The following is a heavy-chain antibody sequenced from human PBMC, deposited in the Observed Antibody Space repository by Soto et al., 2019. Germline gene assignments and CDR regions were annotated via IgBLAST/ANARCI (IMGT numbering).Heavy chain of an antibody. D-gene: IGHD3-22*01. CDR3: ASMYYYDSSGYYPFDY. CDR1: GGSISSGGYY. V-gene: IGHV4-31*03. J-gene: IGHJ4*02. Sequence: SETLSLTCTVSGGSISSGGYYWSWIRQHPGKGLEWIGYIYYSGSTYYNPSLKSRVTISVDTSKNQFSLKLSSVTAADTAVYYCASMYYYDSSGYYPFDYWGQAILVTVYS. CDR2: IYYSGST.